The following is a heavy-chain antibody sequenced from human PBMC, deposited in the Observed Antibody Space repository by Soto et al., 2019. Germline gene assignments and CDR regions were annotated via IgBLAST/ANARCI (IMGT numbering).Heavy chain of an antibody. V-gene: IGHV4-59*11. CDR2: INYSGST. Sequence: LEPPCLTWSVLYGKSVGHGGRWIRKHKGKGLEWIGYINYSGSTNYNPSLKSRVTISVDTSKNQFSLKLSSVTAADTAVYYCARGDWDYSSFPDAFEIWGQGTMVTVSS. CDR1: YGKSVGHG. D-gene: IGHD6-6*01. CDR3: ARGDWDYSSFPDAFEI. J-gene: IGHJ3*02.